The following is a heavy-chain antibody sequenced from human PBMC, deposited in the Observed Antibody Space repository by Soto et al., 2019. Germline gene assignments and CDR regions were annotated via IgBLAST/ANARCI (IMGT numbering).Heavy chain of an antibody. J-gene: IGHJ6*02. CDR3: AKGGRCISTSCYVYYGMDV. Sequence: HPGGSLRLSCAASGFTFSSYAMSWVRQAPGKGLEWVSAISGSGGSTYYADSVKGRFTISRDNSKNTLYLQMNSLRAEDTAVYYCAKGGRCISTSCYVYYGMDVWGQGTTVTVSS. V-gene: IGHV3-23*01. CDR2: ISGSGGST. D-gene: IGHD2-2*01. CDR1: GFTFSSYA.